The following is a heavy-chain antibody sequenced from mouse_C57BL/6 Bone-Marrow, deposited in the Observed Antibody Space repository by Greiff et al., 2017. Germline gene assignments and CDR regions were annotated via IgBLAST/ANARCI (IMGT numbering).Heavy chain of an antibody. CDR1: GYTFTSYW. CDR3: ARLYGSSYVGFAY. V-gene: IGHV1-50*01. CDR2: IDPSDSYT. J-gene: IGHJ3*01. Sequence: QVQLKQPGAELVKPGASVKLSCKASGYTFTSYWMQWVKQRPGQGLEWIGEIDPSDSYTNYNQKFKGKATLTVDTSSSTAYMQLSSLTSEDSAVYYCARLYGSSYVGFAYWGQGTLVTDSA. D-gene: IGHD1-1*01.